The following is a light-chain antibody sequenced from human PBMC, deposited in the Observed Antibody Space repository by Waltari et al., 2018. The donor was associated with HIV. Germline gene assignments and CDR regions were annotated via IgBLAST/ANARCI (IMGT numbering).Light chain of an antibody. Sequence: QSALTQPASVSGSLGQSITLSCTGTSSDIGGYDYVSWYQQHPGKAPKLLIFEVPNRPSGVSSRFSGSKSGNTASLTISGLQAEDEADYYCSSYTSSISLVVFGGGTKLTVL. J-gene: IGLJ3*02. V-gene: IGLV2-14*01. CDR2: EVP. CDR1: SSDIGGYDY. CDR3: SSYTSSISLVV.